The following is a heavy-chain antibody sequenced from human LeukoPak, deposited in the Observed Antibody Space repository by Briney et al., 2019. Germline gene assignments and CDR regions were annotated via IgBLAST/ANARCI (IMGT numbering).Heavy chain of an antibody. CDR2: INWDGSLI. J-gene: IGHJ4*02. CDR3: GRDMTAHSSAVSGVPGDY. CDR1: GFSFDDHA. V-gene: IGHV3-43D*03. Sequence: GGSLRLSCAASGFSFDDHAMHWVRQAPGKGLEWVSLINWDGSLIYYGDSVRGRFTISRDNSKNSLFLQMHSLRAEDSAFYYCGRDMTAHSSAVSGVPGDYWGQGTLVTVSS. D-gene: IGHD2-21*02.